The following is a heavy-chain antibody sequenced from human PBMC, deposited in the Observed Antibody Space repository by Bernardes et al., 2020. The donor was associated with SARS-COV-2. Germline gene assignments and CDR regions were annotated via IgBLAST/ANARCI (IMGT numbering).Heavy chain of an antibody. CDR1: GFTFSSYS. CDR2: ISSSTSYI. Sequence: GGSLRLFCAACGFTFSSYSMNWVRQAPGKGLEWVSSISSSTSYIYYADSVKGRFTISRDNAKNSLYLQMNSLRAEDTAVYYCARGAHHYYDSSGFMYSFDYWGQGTLGTVSS. V-gene: IGHV3-21*01. CDR3: ARGAHHYYDSSGFMYSFDY. D-gene: IGHD3-22*01. J-gene: IGHJ4*02.